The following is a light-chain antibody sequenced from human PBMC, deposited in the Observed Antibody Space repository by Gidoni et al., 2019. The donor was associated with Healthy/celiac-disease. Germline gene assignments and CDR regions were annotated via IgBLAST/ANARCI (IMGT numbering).Light chain of an antibody. CDR3: SSYTSSSTLV. J-gene: IGLJ3*02. Sequence: QSALTKPAYVSGSPGQSITISFTGTSSDVGGYNYVSWYQHHPGKAPKLMIYEVSTRPSGVSNRFSGSNSGNTASLTISGLQAEDEADYYGSSYTSSSTLVFGGGTKLTVL. CDR2: EVS. V-gene: IGLV2-14*01. CDR1: SSDVGGYNY.